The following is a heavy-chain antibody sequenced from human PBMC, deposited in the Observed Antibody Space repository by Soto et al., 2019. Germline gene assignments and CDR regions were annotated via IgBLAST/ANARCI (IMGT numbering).Heavy chain of an antibody. V-gene: IGHV1-69*04. J-gene: IGHJ4*02. CDR3: AREFYGSYGYRGPLGY. D-gene: IGHD5-18*01. CDR1: GGTFSSYT. CDR2: IIPILGIA. Sequence: ASVKVSCKASGGTFSSYTIGWVRQAPGQGLEWMGRIIPILGIANYAQKFQGRVTITADKSTSTAYMELSSLRSEDTAVYYCAREFYGSYGYRGPLGYWGQGTLVTVSS.